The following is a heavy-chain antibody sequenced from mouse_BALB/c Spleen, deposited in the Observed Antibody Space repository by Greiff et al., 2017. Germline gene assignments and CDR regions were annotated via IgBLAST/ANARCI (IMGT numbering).Heavy chain of an antibody. D-gene: IGHD1-1*01. V-gene: IGHV2-9-2*01. CDR3: ARGLLTDYAMDY. J-gene: IGHJ4*01. Sequence: VKLVESGPGLVAPSQSLSITCTVSGFSLTSYDISWIRQPPGKGLEWLGVIWTGGGTNYNSAFMSRLSISKDNSKSQVFLKMNSLQTDDTARYYCARGLLTDYAMDYWGQGTSVTVSS. CDR1: GFSLTSYD. CDR2: IWTGGGT.